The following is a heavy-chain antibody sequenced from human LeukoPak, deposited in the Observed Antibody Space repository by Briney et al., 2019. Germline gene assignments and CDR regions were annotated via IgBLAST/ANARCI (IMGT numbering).Heavy chain of an antibody. V-gene: IGHV4-4*02. CDR3: ARDFYGSGSYFDY. J-gene: IGHJ4*02. Sequence: SETLSLTCAVSGDSISSSKWWSWVRQSPGKGLEWIGETYHTGSTNYNPSLKSRVAISVDKSKNQFSLKLSSVTAADTAVYYCARDFYGSGSYFDYWGQGTLVTVSS. CDR2: TYHTGST. CDR1: GDSISSSKW. D-gene: IGHD3-10*01.